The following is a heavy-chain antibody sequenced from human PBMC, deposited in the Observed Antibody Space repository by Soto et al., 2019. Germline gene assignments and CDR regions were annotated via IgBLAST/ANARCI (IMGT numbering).Heavy chain of an antibody. CDR3: ARRDAYYYDSSGYHNWFDP. D-gene: IGHD3-22*01. V-gene: IGHV4-39*01. J-gene: IGHJ5*02. CDR2: IYYSGST. CDR1: DFSDRSRRNC. Sequence: VCLTCLVSDFSDRSRRNCRDWIRHPPGKGLEWIGSIYYSGSTYYTPSLKSRVTISVDTSKNQFSLKLSSVTAADTAVYYCARRDAYYYDSSGYHNWFDPWGQGTRVTVS.